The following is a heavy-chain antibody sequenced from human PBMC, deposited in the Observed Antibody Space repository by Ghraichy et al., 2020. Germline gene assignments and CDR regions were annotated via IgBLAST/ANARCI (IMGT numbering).Heavy chain of an antibody. Sequence: GGSLRLSCAASGFTFSSYGMHWVRQAPGKGLEWVAVIWYDGSNKYYADSVKGRFTISRDNSKNTLYLQMNSLRAEDTAVYYCARDLISGWYLFDYWGQGTLVTVSS. CDR2: IWYDGSNK. D-gene: IGHD6-19*01. J-gene: IGHJ4*02. CDR3: ARDLISGWYLFDY. CDR1: GFTFSSYG. V-gene: IGHV3-33*01.